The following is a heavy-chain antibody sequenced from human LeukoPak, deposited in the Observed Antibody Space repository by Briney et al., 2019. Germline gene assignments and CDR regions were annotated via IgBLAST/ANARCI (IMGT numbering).Heavy chain of an antibody. J-gene: IGHJ4*02. CDR3: VRTPPNWGADF. Sequence: ASVKVSCKASGYTFTSYGISWVRQAPGQGLEWMGWISAYNGNTNYAQKLQGRVTMTRDTSTGTAYLELSSLRSEDSAVYYCVRTPPNWGADFWGQGTLVTVS. CDR2: ISAYNGNT. CDR1: GYTFTSYG. D-gene: IGHD7-27*01. V-gene: IGHV1-18*01.